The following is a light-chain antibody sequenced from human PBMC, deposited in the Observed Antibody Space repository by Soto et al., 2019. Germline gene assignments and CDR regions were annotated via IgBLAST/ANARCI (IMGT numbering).Light chain of an antibody. J-gene: IGKJ2*01. V-gene: IGKV1-5*03. Sequence: DIQMTQSPSTLSASVGERVILTCRASQSISGWLAWYQEKPGKVPKLLIYKASTLESGVPSRFSGSGSGREFTLSISSLQPDDFATYYCQQYKSYPYTFGQGTKLAIK. CDR1: QSISGW. CDR2: KAS. CDR3: QQYKSYPYT.